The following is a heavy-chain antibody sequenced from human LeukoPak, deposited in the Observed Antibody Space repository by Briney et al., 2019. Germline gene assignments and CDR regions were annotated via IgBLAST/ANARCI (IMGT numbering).Heavy chain of an antibody. Sequence: ASVKVSCKASGYTFTSYDINWVRQATGQGLEWMGWMNPNSGNTGYAQKFQGRVTMTRNTSISTAYMELSSLRSEDTAVYYCARVYDFWSGYYDWFDPWGQGTPVTVSS. CDR1: GYTFTSYD. V-gene: IGHV1-8*01. CDR3: ARVYDFWSGYYDWFDP. CDR2: MNPNSGNT. D-gene: IGHD3-3*01. J-gene: IGHJ5*02.